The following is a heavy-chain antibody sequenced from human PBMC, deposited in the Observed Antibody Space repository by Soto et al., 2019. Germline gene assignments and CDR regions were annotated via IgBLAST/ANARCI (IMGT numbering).Heavy chain of an antibody. D-gene: IGHD3-3*01. Sequence: QLHLVQSGAVVKKPGASVTVSCSASGYPVTAYYMHWVRQAPGRGLEWMGGINPATGAAKYTQTFRGRVTMARDPSPSTVFMELSGLTSGAPAVFYGARGGGVGVAGSAAFDMWGQGTLVTVSS. V-gene: IGHV1-2*02. J-gene: IGHJ3*02. CDR1: GYPVTAYY. CDR3: ARGGGVGVAGSAAFDM. CDR2: INPATGAA.